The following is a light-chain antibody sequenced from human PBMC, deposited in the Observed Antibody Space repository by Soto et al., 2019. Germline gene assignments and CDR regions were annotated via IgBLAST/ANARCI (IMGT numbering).Light chain of an antibody. CDR2: ANS. Sequence: QSVLTQPPSVSGAPGQRVTISCTGSSYNIGAGYDVHWYQQLPGTAPKLLMYANSNRPSGVPDRFSGSKSGTSASLAITGLQAEDEADYYCQAYDTSLSVVFGGGTKLTVL. CDR1: SYNIGAGYD. J-gene: IGLJ2*01. V-gene: IGLV1-40*01. CDR3: QAYDTSLSVV.